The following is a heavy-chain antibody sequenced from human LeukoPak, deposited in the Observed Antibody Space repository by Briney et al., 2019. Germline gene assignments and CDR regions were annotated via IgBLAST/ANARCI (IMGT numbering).Heavy chain of an antibody. CDR2: IIPIFGTA. D-gene: IGHD6-19*01. V-gene: IGHV1-69*13. CDR3: ARESVAGSRFDY. Sequence: ASVKVSCKASGGTFISYAISWVRQAPGQGLEWMGGIIPIFGTANYAQKFQGGVTITADESTSTAYMELSSLRSEDTAVYYCARESVAGSRFDYWGQGTLVTVSS. CDR1: GGTFISYA. J-gene: IGHJ4*02.